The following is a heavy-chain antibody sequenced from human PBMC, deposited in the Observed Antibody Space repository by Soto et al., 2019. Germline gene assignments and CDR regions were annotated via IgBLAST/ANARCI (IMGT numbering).Heavy chain of an antibody. CDR1: GLTVSDAW. J-gene: IGHJ4*02. CDR2: IKSKADGGTT. CDR3: TTVARATVFNY. Sequence: GGSLRLSCAISGLTVSDAWLSWVRQAPGKGLEWVGRIKSKADGGTTDYAAPVRGRFIISRDESKNTLYLQMNSLKIEDTAVYYCTTVARATVFNYWGQRTLVTVSS. V-gene: IGHV3-15*01. D-gene: IGHD4-4*01.